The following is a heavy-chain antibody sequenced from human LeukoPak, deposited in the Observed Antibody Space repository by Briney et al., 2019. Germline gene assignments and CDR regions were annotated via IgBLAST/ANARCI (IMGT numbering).Heavy chain of an antibody. D-gene: IGHD2-2*01. Sequence: PGGSLRLSCAASGFTFTSHAMSWVRQAPGKGLEWVSAISGSGGSTYYADSVKGRFTISRDNSKNTLYLQMNSLRAEDTAVYYCAKDRAPSTSCLFDYWGQGTLVTVSS. CDR2: ISGSGGST. CDR3: AKDRAPSTSCLFDY. V-gene: IGHV3-23*01. CDR1: GFTFTSHA. J-gene: IGHJ4*02.